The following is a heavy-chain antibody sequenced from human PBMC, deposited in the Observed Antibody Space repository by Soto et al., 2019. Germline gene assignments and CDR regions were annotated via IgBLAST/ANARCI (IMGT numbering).Heavy chain of an antibody. Sequence: SLRLSCAASGFTFSSYAMHWVRQAPGKGLEWVAVISYDGSNKYYADSVKGRFTISRDNSKNTLYLQMNSLRAEDTAVYYCARERSSQLAYYYYYGMDVWGQGTTVTVSS. CDR1: GFTFSSYA. CDR2: ISYDGSNK. V-gene: IGHV3-30-3*01. J-gene: IGHJ6*02. D-gene: IGHD6-6*01. CDR3: ARERSSQLAYYYYYGMDV.